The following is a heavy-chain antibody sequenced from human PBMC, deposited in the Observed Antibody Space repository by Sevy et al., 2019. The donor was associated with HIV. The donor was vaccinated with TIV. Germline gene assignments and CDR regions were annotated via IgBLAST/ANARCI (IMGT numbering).Heavy chain of an antibody. CDR2: ISSSSSYI. J-gene: IGHJ3*02. CDR1: GFTFSSYS. CDR3: ARDSASSTSCYIGGRKCDAFDI. Sequence: GGSLRLSCAASGFTFSSYSMNWVRQAPGKGLEWVSSISSSSSYIYYADSVKGRFTISRDNAKNSRYLQMNSLRAEDTAVYYCARDSASSTSCYIGGRKCDAFDIWGQGTMVTVSS. V-gene: IGHV3-21*01. D-gene: IGHD2-2*02.